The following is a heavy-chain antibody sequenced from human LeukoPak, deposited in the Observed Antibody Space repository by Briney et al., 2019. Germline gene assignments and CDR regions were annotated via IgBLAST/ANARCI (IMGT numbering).Heavy chain of an antibody. CDR1: GFSFSNFG. D-gene: IGHD1-26*01. V-gene: IGHV3-33*01. J-gene: IGHJ4*02. CDR2: IYYDGTNR. Sequence: GGSLRLSCTASGFSFSNFGMHWVRQAPGKGLEWVTLIYYDGTNRYYADSVRGRFTVSRDNSNNTVYLQMSSLRAEDTAVYYCVRNSPDGWDWGQGTLVTVSS. CDR3: VRNSPDGWD.